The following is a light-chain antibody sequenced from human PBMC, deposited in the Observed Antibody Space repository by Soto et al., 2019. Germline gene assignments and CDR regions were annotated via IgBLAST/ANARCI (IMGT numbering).Light chain of an antibody. CDR2: GTS. CDR1: QDVGND. CDR3: LQHNTYPRS. V-gene: IGKV1-17*01. J-gene: IGKJ1*01. Sequence: DIQMTQSPSSLSASVGDRVTITCRASQDVGNDLGWYQQKPGKAPKRLIYGTSILQSGVPSRFSGSGSGTEFRLTISSLQPDDFATYYCLQHNTYPRSFGQGTKVEI.